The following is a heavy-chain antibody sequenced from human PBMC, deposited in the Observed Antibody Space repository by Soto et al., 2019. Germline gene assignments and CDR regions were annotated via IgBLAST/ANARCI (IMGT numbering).Heavy chain of an antibody. V-gene: IGHV2-5*02. CDR2: IYWDDDK. CDR3: AHISFDGPTPGEFDY. CDR1: GFSLSTSGVG. J-gene: IGHJ4*02. D-gene: IGHD3-10*01. Sequence: QITLKESGPTLVKPTQTLTLTCTFSGFSLSTSGVGVGWIRQPPGKALEWLALIYWDDDKRYSPSLKSRLTITNDPSKNQVDLKMTNIDPVATATYSCAHISFDGPTPGEFDYWGQGTLVTVSS.